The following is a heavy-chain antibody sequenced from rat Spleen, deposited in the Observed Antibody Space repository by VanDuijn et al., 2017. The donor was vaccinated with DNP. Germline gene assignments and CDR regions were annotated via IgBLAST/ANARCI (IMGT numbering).Heavy chain of an antibody. CDR3: ARHRTIMPYYYVMDA. CDR1: GLTFSDHN. Sequence: EVQLVESGGGLVQPGRSLKLSCAVSGLTFSDHNMAWVRQTPKKGLEWVATISYDGRDTYYRDSVKGRFTISRDNAKSSLYLQMNSLKSEDTATYYCARHRTIMPYYYVMDAWGQGASVTVSS. J-gene: IGHJ4*01. CDR2: ISYDGRDT. D-gene: IGHD1-12*01. V-gene: IGHV5-7*01.